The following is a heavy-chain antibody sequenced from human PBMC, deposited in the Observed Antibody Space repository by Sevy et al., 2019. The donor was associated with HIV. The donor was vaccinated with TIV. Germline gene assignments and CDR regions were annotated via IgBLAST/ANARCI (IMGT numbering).Heavy chain of an antibody. D-gene: IGHD3-16*01. CDR3: ARDLPHLLPWELSRGSDS. Sequence: GGSLRLSCTASGFTFNTHAMTWVRQAPGKGLEWVALISHDEIVREYADSVKGRFTISRDNSKNTVYLQMNSLRADDTAVYYCARDLPHLLPWELSRGSDSWGQGTLVTVSS. CDR1: GFTFNTHA. CDR2: ISHDEIVR. V-gene: IGHV3-30*04. J-gene: IGHJ4*02.